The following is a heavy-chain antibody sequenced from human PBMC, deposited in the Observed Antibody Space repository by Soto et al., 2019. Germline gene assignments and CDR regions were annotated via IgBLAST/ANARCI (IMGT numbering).Heavy chain of an antibody. CDR3: AKSPRALLTFDY. CDR1: GFTFSSYA. CDR2: ISSSGGST. Sequence: PGGSLRLSCAASGFTFSSYAMIWVRQAPGKGLEWVSAISSSGGSTYYAESVKGRFTISRDNFKNTLYLQVNSLRAEDTAVYNCAKSPRALLTFDYWGQGTLVTVSS. D-gene: IGHD1-26*01. V-gene: IGHV3-23*01. J-gene: IGHJ4*02.